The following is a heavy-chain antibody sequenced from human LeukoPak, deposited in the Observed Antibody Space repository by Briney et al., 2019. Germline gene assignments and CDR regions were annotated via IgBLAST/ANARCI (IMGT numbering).Heavy chain of an antibody. CDR3: AREEDYIDSSGYYLSAFDX. D-gene: IGHD3-22*01. CDR2: ISSRRAYI. Sequence: GGSLRLSCAASGFTFSTYTMNWVRQAPGKGLEWVSSISSRRAYIYYADSVKGRFTISRDNAKNSRYLQMNSLRAEDTAVYYCAREEDYIDSSGYYLSAFDXXGXXTXXTV. V-gene: IGHV3-21*06. J-gene: IGHJ3*02. CDR1: GFTFSTYT.